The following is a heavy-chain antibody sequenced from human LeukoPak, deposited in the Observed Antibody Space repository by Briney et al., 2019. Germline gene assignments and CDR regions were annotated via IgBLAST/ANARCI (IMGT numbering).Heavy chain of an antibody. Sequence: PVKVSCKASEGTFSSYAISWVRQAPGQGLEWMGGIIPIFGTANYAQKFQGRVTITADESTSTAYMELSSLRSEDTAVYYCATRDGIVVVPAAINENAFDIWGQGTMVTASS. CDR3: ATRDGIVVVPAAINENAFDI. V-gene: IGHV1-69*13. D-gene: IGHD2-2*02. CDR2: IIPIFGTA. CDR1: EGTFSSYA. J-gene: IGHJ3*02.